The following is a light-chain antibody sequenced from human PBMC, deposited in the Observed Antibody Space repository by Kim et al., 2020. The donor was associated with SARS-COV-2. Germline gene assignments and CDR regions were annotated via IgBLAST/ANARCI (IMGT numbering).Light chain of an antibody. CDR1: QSVLYNSNNKNY. CDR2: WAS. Sequence: DIVMTQSPDSLAVSLGERATINCKSSQSVLYNSNNKNYLAWYQQKPGQPPKLFIYWASIRESGVPDRFSGSGSGTDFTLTISSLQAEDVAVYYCQQYYSTPYTFGQGTSWRS. CDR3: QQYYSTPYT. J-gene: IGKJ2*01. V-gene: IGKV4-1*01.